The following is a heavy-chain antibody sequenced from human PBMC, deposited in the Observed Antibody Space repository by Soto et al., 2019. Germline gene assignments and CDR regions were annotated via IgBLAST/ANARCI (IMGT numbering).Heavy chain of an antibody. V-gene: IGHV3-15*01. CDR1: GFTFSNAW. Sequence: GGSLRLSCAASGFTFSNAWMSWVRQAPGKGLEWVGRIKSKTDGGTTDYAAPVKGRFTNSRDDSKNTLYLQMNSLKTEDTAVYYCTTSEVEVVAATLGYYYYYMDVWGKGTTVTVSS. CDR2: IKSKTDGGTT. J-gene: IGHJ6*03. D-gene: IGHD2-15*01. CDR3: TTSEVEVVAATLGYYYYYMDV.